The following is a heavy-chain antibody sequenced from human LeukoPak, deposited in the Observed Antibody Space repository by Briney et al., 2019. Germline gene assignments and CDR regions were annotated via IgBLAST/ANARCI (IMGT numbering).Heavy chain of an antibody. CDR3: ARVGGYSSSWYEYYFDY. J-gene: IGHJ4*02. CDR2: VNLQGST. V-gene: IGHV4-4*02. CDR1: GGSITQTNY. Sequence: SETLSLTCDVSGGSITQTNYWTWVRQPPGKGLEWIGEVNLQGSTNYNPSLMRRVAISVDTSKNQFSLKLSSVTAADTAVYYCARVGGYSSSWYEYYFDYWGQGTLVTVSS. D-gene: IGHD6-13*01.